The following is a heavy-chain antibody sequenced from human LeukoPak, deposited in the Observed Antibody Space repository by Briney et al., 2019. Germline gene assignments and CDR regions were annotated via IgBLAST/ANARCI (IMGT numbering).Heavy chain of an antibody. Sequence: SETLSLTCAVYGGSFSGYYWSWIRQPPGKGLEWIGEINHSGSTNYNPSLKSRVPISVDTSKNQFSLKLSSVTAADTAVYYCARGLHDYYDSSGYAYWGQGTLVTVSS. D-gene: IGHD3-22*01. V-gene: IGHV4-34*01. CDR3: ARGLHDYYDSSGYAY. CDR2: INHSGST. J-gene: IGHJ4*02. CDR1: GGSFSGYY.